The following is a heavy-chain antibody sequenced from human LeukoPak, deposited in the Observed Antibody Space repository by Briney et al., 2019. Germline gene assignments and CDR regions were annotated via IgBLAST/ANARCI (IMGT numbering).Heavy chain of an antibody. J-gene: IGHJ4*02. CDR3: ARDTLGEGEDANYAVYYFDY. CDR2: INPSGGST. D-gene: IGHD4/OR15-4a*01. Sequence: GASVKVSCKASGYTFTSYYMHWVRQAPGQGLEWMGIINPSGGSTSYAQKFQGRVTMTRDMSTSTVYMELSSLRADDTAVYYCARDTLGEGEDANYAVYYFDYWGQGTVVTVSS. V-gene: IGHV1-46*01. CDR1: GYTFTSYY.